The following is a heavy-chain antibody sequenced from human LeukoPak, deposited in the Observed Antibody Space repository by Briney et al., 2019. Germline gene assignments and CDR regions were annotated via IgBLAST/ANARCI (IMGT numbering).Heavy chain of an antibody. V-gene: IGHV3-7*01. J-gene: IGHJ4*02. D-gene: IGHD3-9*01. CDR2: IHDDGIVT. CDR1: GFTFTAYA. Sequence: PGGSLRLSCAASGFTFTAYAMSWFRQTPEKGLEWVANIHDDGIVTHYVDSVKGRFTISRDNAKNSVYLQMNSLRAEDTAVYYCARGGDTISHFDYWGQGTLVTVSS. CDR3: ARGGDTISHFDY.